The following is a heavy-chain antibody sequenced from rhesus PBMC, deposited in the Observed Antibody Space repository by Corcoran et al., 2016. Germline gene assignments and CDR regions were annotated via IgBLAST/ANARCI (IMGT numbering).Heavy chain of an antibody. Sequence: QVQLQESGPGLVKPSETLSLTCAVSGVPFTSYLWAWVRKTPGKRMEWIGEIFGKREDTLYSTSIKSRVNISKDASKSQVSLKLTSGTAADTAVYYCTRDSNTNAWGQGLLVTVSS. CDR2: IFGKREDT. V-gene: IGHV4-80*01. CDR1: GVPFTSYL. J-gene: IGHJ4*01. CDR3: TRDSNTNA. D-gene: IGHD1-38*01.